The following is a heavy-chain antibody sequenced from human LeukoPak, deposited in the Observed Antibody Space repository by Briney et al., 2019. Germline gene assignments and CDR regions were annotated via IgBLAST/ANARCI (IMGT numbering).Heavy chain of an antibody. V-gene: IGHV3-48*04. Sequence: SGGSLRLSCAASGFTFSSYSMNWVRQAPGKGLEWVSYISSSSSTIYYADSVKGRFTISRDNAKNSLYLQMNSLRAEDTAVYYCAREDPALNYDYVWGSPPLGAFDIWGQGTMVTVSS. CDR3: AREDPALNYDYVWGSPPLGAFDI. D-gene: IGHD3-16*01. CDR2: ISSSSSTI. J-gene: IGHJ3*02. CDR1: GFTFSSYS.